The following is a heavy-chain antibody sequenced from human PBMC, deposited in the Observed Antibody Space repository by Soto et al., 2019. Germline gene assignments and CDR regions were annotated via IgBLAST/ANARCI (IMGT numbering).Heavy chain of an antibody. D-gene: IGHD3-9*01. CDR1: GGSISSSNW. CDR2: IYHSGST. Sequence: SETLSLTCAVSGGSISSSNWWSWVRQPPGKGLEWIGEIYHSGSTNYNPSLKSRVTISVDKSKNQFSLKLSSVTAADTAVYYCARTANYDILTGYYPEIDYWGQGTLVTVSS. CDR3: ARTANYDILTGYYPEIDY. V-gene: IGHV4-4*02. J-gene: IGHJ4*02.